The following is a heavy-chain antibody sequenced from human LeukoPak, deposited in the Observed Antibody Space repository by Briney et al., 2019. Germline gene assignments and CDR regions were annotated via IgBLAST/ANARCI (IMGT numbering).Heavy chain of an antibody. Sequence: GGSLRLSYAASGFTFSRYVMSWVRQAPGKGLEWVSGISDSGAEIHYAESVKGRFTISRDNSQKTLYLQMNSLTDDDTAVYYCADWNTSGWYFDYWGQGTLVTVSS. V-gene: IGHV3-23*01. CDR3: ADWNTSGWYFDY. D-gene: IGHD6-19*01. CDR2: ISDSGAEI. CDR1: GFTFSRYV. J-gene: IGHJ4*02.